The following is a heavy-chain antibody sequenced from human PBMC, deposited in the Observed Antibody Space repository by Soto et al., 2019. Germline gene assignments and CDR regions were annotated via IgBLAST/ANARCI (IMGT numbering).Heavy chain of an antibody. D-gene: IGHD6-13*01. CDR2: IYWDDDK. J-gene: IGHJ4*02. Sequence: SGPTLVNPTQTLSLTCTFSGFSLTTSGLGVGWIRQPPGKALEWLVVIYWDDDKRYSPSLKSRLTITKDTSKNEVVLTMTNMDPVDTATYCCAHFNISSSWPYWGQGTLVTVSS. V-gene: IGHV2-5*02. CDR3: AHFNISSSWPY. CDR1: GFSLTTSGLG.